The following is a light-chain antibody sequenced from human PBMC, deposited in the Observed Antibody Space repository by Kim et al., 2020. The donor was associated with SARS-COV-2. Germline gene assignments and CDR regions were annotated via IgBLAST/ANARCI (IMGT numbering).Light chain of an antibody. Sequence: EAVGDRVTITCRASQSISSLLAWYQQKPGKAPKLLIYKASTLESGVPSRFSGSGSGTEFTLTISSLQPDDFATYYCQQYNRYSWTFGQGTKVDIK. J-gene: IGKJ1*01. CDR1: QSISSL. CDR2: KAS. V-gene: IGKV1-5*03. CDR3: QQYNRYSWT.